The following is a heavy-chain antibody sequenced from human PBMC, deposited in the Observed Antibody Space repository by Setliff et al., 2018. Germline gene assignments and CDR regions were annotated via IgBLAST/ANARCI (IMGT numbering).Heavy chain of an antibody. V-gene: IGHV4-61*02. D-gene: IGHD2-21*02. J-gene: IGHJ5*02. Sequence: SETLSLTCTVSGGSISSGSYYWSWIRQPAGKGLEWIGRIYTSGSTNYNPSLKSRVTISVDTSKNQFSLRLSSVTAADTAIYYCARDRLRGWFDPWGQGTLVTVS. CDR1: GGSISSGSYY. CDR3: ARDRLRGWFDP. CDR2: IYTSGST.